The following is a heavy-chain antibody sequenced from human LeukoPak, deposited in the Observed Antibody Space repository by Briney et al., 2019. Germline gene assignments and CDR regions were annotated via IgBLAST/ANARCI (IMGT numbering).Heavy chain of an antibody. J-gene: IGHJ4*02. CDR2: INPNSGDT. V-gene: IGHV1-2*02. CDR1: GYTFTGYY. Sequence: GASVKVSCKASGYTFTGYYMHWVRQAPGQGLEWMGWINPNSGDTNYAQKFQGRVTMTTDTSTSTAYMELRSLRSDDTAVYYCARSQNGYFDYWGQGTLVTVSS. CDR3: ARSQNGYFDY. D-gene: IGHD2-8*01.